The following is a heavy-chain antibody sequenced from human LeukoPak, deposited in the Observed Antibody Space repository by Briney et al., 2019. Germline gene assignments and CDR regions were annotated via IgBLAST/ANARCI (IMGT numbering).Heavy chain of an antibody. CDR2: IYHSGST. V-gene: IGHV4-30-2*01. D-gene: IGHD3-16*01. CDR3: ARVGHYGGYYFDY. Sequence: PSQTLSLTCAVSGGSISSGGYSWSWIRQPPGKGLEWIGYIYHSGSTYYNPSLKSRVTISVDRSKSQFSLKLSSVTAADTAVYYCARVGHYGGYYFDYWGQGTLVTVSS. CDR1: GGSISSGGYS. J-gene: IGHJ4*02.